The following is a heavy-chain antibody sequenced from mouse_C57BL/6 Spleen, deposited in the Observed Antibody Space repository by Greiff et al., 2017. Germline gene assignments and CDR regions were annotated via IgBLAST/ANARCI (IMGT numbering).Heavy chain of an antibody. CDR2: IWSGGST. J-gene: IGHJ4*01. D-gene: IGHD2-10*01. Sequence: VQRVESGPGLVQPSQSLSITCTVSGFSLTSYGVHWVRQPPGKGLEWLGVIWSGGSTDYNAAFISRLSISKDNSKSQVFFKMNSLQADDTAIYYCAPAYQGAMDYWGQGTSVTVSS. CDR1: GFSLTSYG. V-gene: IGHV2-4*01. CDR3: APAYQGAMDY.